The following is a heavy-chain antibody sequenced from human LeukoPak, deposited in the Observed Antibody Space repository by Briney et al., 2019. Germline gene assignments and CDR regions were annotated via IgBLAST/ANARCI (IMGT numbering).Heavy chain of an antibody. CDR3: ARYGSGFDDS. CDR2: IHHSGNT. Sequence: SETLSLTCAVSGYSISSGHYWGWIRQPPGKGLEWIGSIHHSGNTHNNSSLKSRVTMSVDTSKNQFSLRLSSVTAAGTAVYYCARYGSGFDDSWGQGTLVTVSS. J-gene: IGHJ4*02. V-gene: IGHV4-38-2*01. CDR1: GYSISSGHY. D-gene: IGHD3-10*01.